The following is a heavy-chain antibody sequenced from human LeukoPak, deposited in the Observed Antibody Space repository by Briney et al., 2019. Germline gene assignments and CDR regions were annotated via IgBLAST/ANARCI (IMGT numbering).Heavy chain of an antibody. CDR1: GYTFTGYY. V-gene: IGHV1-2*02. CDR2: INPNSGGT. Sequence: GASVKVSCKASGYTFTGYYMHWVRQAPGQGLEWMGWINPNSGGTSYAQKFQGRVTMTRDTSISTAYMELSRLRSDDTAVYYCASTYCSRGSCYWNPDYFQHWGQGTLVTVSS. D-gene: IGHD2-15*01. J-gene: IGHJ1*01. CDR3: ASTYCSRGSCYWNPDYFQH.